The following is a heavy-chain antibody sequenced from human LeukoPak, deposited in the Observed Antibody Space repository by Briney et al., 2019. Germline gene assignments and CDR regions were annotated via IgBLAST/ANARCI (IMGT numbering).Heavy chain of an antibody. CDR3: AREDNLGSGSSPNDY. CDR1: GYTFSGYY. Sequence: ASVTVSCTASGYTFSGYYMNWVRQAPGQGLEWMGRINPNSGGTNYAQKFQGRVTMTRDTSISTAYMELSRLRSDDTAVYYCAREDNLGSGSSPNDYWGQGTLVTVSS. V-gene: IGHV1-2*06. CDR2: INPNSGGT. D-gene: IGHD6-19*01. J-gene: IGHJ4*02.